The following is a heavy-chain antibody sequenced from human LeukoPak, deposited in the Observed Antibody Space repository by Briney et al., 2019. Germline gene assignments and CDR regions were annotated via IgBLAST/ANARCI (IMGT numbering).Heavy chain of an antibody. CDR3: ARGPAYYYDSSGPGYFDY. CDR1: GFTFSSYG. CDR2: IWYDGSNK. D-gene: IGHD3-22*01. J-gene: IGHJ4*02. Sequence: GGSLRLSCAASGFTFSSYGMHWVRQAPGKGLEWVAVIWYDGSNKYYADSVKGRFTISRDNSKSTLYLQMNSLRAEDTAVYYCARGPAYYYDSSGPGYFDYWGQGTLVTVSS. V-gene: IGHV3-33*01.